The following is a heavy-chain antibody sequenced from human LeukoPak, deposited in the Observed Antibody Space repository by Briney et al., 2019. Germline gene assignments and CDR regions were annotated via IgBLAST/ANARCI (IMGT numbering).Heavy chain of an antibody. CDR3: ARTVGYGDYHWFDP. Sequence: GGSLRLSCAASGFTVSSNYMSWVRQAPGKGLEWISVIYSGISTYYADSVKGRFTISRDNSKNTLYLQMNSLRAEDTAVYYCARTVGYGDYHWFDPWGQGTLVTVSS. D-gene: IGHD4-17*01. V-gene: IGHV3-53*01. CDR1: GFTVSSNY. J-gene: IGHJ5*02. CDR2: IYSGIST.